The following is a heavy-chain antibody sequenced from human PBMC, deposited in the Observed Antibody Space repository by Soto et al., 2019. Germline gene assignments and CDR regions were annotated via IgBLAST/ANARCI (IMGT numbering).Heavy chain of an antibody. CDR3: PRAPYPSSWYLAWFDP. D-gene: IGHD6-13*01. CDR1: GGSISSGDYY. V-gene: IGHV4-30-4*01. Sequence: SETLSLTCTVSGGSISSGDYYWSWIRQPPGKGLEWIGYIYYSGSTYYNPSLKSRVTISVDTSKNQFSLKLSSVTAADTAVYYCPRAPYPSSWYLAWFDPWGQGTLVTVSS. J-gene: IGHJ5*02. CDR2: IYYSGST.